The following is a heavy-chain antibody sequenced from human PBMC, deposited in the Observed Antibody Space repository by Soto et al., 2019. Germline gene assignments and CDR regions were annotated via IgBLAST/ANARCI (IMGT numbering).Heavy chain of an antibody. D-gene: IGHD3-10*01. J-gene: IGHJ4*02. V-gene: IGHV1-69*01. Sequence: QLVQSGPEVKKPGSSVKVSCKSVGDTFSSYAVSWVRQAPGQGLEWMGGIIPTFGTVNYAQKFKGRATITADASTRLSYMELSSLKSEDTAVYYCAREAGDYGHPYFAYWGQGTLMPVSS. CDR3: AREAGDYGHPYFAY. CDR2: IIPTFGTV. CDR1: GDTFSSYA.